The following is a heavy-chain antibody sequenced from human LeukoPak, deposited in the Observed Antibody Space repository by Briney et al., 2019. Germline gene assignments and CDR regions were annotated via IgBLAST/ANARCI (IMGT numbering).Heavy chain of an antibody. CDR3: ARGLHSSGDAFDI. Sequence: PSETLSLTRAVYGGSFSGYYWSWIRQPPGKGLEWIGEINHSGSTNYNPSLKSRVTISVDTSKNQFSLKLSSVTAADTAVYYCARGLHSSGDAFDIWGQGTMVTVSS. D-gene: IGHD6-19*01. CDR2: INHSGST. J-gene: IGHJ3*02. V-gene: IGHV4-34*01. CDR1: GGSFSGYY.